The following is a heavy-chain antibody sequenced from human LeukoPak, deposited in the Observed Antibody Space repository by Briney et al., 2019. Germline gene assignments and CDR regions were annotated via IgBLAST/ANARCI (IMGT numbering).Heavy chain of an antibody. J-gene: IGHJ4*02. CDR2: FDPEDGET. CDR3: ATAGYSSSWYRVGY. CDR1: GYTLTELS. V-gene: IGHV1-24*01. Sequence: ASVKVSCKVSGYTLTELSMHWVRQAPGKGLEWMGGFDPEDGETIYAQKFQGRVTMTEDTSTDTAYMELSSLRSEDTAVYYCATAGYSSSWYRVGYWGQGTLVTVSS. D-gene: IGHD6-13*01.